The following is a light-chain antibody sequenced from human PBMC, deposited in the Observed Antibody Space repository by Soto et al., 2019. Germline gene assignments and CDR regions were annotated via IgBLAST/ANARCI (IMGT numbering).Light chain of an antibody. CDR2: AAS. J-gene: IGKJ4*01. Sequence: DIQMTQSPSSLSASVGDRVTITCQASQDISNYLNWYQQKPGKAPKLLIYAASSLQSGVPSRFSGSGSGTDFTLTISSLQPEDFAIYHCQQSYIIPLTFGGGTKVDIK. V-gene: IGKV1-39*01. CDR3: QQSYIIPLT. CDR1: QDISNY.